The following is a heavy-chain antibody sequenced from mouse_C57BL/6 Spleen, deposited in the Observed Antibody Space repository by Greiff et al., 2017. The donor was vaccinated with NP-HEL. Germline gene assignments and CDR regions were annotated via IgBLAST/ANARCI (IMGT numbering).Heavy chain of an antibody. D-gene: IGHD1-1*01. V-gene: IGHV1-50*01. Sequence: VQLQQSGAELVKPGASVKLSCKASGYTFTSYWMQWVKQRPGQGLEWIGEIDPSDSYTNYNQKFKGKATLTVDTSSSTAYMQLSSLTSEDSAVYYCARGYYGTRDWGQSTTLTVSS. CDR3: ARGYYGTRD. CDR2: IDPSDSYT. J-gene: IGHJ2*01. CDR1: GYTFTSYW.